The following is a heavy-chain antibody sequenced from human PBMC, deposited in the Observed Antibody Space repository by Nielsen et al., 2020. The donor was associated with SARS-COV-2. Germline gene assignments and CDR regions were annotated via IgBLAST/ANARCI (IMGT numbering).Heavy chain of an antibody. V-gene: IGHV2-26*01. D-gene: IGHD2-2*01. J-gene: IGHJ5*02. CDR2: IFSNDEK. CDR3: ARMKVEGYCSSTSCYRGGWFDP. Sequence: WIRQPPGKALEWLAHIFSNDEKYYSTSLKTRLTISKDTSKNQVVLTMTNMDPVDTATYYCARMKVEGYCSSTSCYRGGWFDPWGQGTLVTVSS.